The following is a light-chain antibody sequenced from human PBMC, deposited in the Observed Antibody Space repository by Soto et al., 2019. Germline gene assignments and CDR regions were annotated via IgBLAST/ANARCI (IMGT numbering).Light chain of an antibody. CDR1: QSVSSSY. Sequence: EIVLTQSPGTLSLSPGERATLSCRASQSVSSSYLAWYQQKPGQAPRLLIYGASSRATGIPDRFSGSGSGTDFTLNMSRLEPEDFAVYYCQQYGSSPRTFGQGTKVEIK. CDR3: QQYGSSPRT. V-gene: IGKV3-20*01. CDR2: GAS. J-gene: IGKJ1*01.